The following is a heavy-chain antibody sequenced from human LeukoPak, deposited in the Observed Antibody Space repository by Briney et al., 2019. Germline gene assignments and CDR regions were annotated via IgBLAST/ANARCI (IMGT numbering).Heavy chain of an antibody. J-gene: IGHJ4*02. Sequence: ASVKVSCKTSGHSFITYQMYWVRQAPGQGLEWMGIIDPSGGDTNYAQRFQGRVTMTRYTSTSTVYMDLNSLTSEDTAIYYCAFRSYSSGWVDDYWGQGTLLTVSS. CDR3: AFRSYSSGWVDDY. V-gene: IGHV1-46*01. CDR1: GHSFITYQ. D-gene: IGHD6-19*01. CDR2: IDPSGGDT.